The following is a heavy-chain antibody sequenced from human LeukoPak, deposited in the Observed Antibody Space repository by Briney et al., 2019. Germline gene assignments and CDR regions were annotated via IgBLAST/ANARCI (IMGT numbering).Heavy chain of an antibody. CDR1: GYTFTSSG. V-gene: IGHV1-18*01. Sequence: ASVKVSCKASGYTFTSSGVSWVRQAPGQGLEWMGWISAYNGNTNYAQKLQGRVTMTTDTSTSTAYMELRSLRSDDTAVYYCAKAGETIFGAPNWFDPWGQGTLVTVSS. CDR3: AKAGETIFGAPNWFDP. D-gene: IGHD3-3*01. CDR2: ISAYNGNT. J-gene: IGHJ5*02.